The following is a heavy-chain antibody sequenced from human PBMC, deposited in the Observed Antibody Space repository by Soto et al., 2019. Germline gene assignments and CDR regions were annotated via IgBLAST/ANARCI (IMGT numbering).Heavy chain of an antibody. J-gene: IGHJ4*02. CDR1: GFRFSSKA. Sequence: EGQLLESGGGLVQPGGSLRLSCAASGFRFSSKAMSWVRQAPGTGLEWVSIISDSGSSTYYTDSLKGRFTIARDNSKNILYFQMNYLRAEDTAVYYCAKENGFQFVNFGASGFDYWGQGSLVSVSS. CDR2: ISDSGSST. D-gene: IGHD6-6*01. CDR3: AKENGFQFVNFGASGFDY. V-gene: IGHV3-23*01.